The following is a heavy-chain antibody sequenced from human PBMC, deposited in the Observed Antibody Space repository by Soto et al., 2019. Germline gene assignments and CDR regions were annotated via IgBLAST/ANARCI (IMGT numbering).Heavy chain of an antibody. J-gene: IGHJ3*02. D-gene: IGHD2-2*01. CDR1: GFTFSSYA. CDR3: ARPHSTGGAFDI. V-gene: IGHV3-30-3*01. CDR2: ISYDGSNK. Sequence: GGSLRLSCAASGFTFSSYAMHWVRQAPGKGLEWVAVISYDGSNKYYADSVKGRFTISRDNSKNTLYLQMNSLRAEDTAVYYCARPHSTGGAFDIWGQGTMVTVSS.